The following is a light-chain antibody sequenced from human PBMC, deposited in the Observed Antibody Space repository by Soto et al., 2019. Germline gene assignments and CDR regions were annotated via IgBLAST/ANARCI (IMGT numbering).Light chain of an antibody. CDR2: EVS. CDR3: SSYTSSSTLV. CDR1: SSDVGGYNY. Sequence: QSALTQPASVSGSPGQSITISCTGTSSDVGGYNYVSWYQQHPGKAPKLMIYEVSNRPSGVSNRFSGSKSGNTASLTISGLKAEDEDDYYCSSYTSSSTLVFGTETKLTVL. V-gene: IGLV2-14*01. J-gene: IGLJ1*01.